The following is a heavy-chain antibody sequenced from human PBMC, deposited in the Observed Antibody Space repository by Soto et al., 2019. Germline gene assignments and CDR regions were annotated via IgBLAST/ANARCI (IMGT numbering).Heavy chain of an antibody. V-gene: IGHV3-23*01. Sequence: XVXQAPGKGLEWVSDIIDSGASTYYADSVKGRFTISRDNSKSTLYLQMNSLRAEDTALYYCAKGRSYYYYYGVDVWGQGTTVTVSS. CDR2: IIDSGAST. J-gene: IGHJ6*02. CDR3: AKGRSYYYYYGVDV.